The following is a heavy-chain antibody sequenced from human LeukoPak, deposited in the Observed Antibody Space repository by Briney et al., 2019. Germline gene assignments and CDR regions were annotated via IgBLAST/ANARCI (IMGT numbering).Heavy chain of an antibody. CDR2: ITGGGDHT. CDR3: AKDRAIIVVVSIYDY. D-gene: IGHD3-22*01. Sequence: GGSLRLPCAASGFTFSSHAMTWVRQAPGKGLEWVSAITGGGDHTYYADSVKGRFTISRDNSKNTLYLQMNSLRAEDTAVYYCAKDRAIIVVVSIYDYWGQGTLVAVSS. J-gene: IGHJ4*02. CDR1: GFTFSSHA. V-gene: IGHV3-23*01.